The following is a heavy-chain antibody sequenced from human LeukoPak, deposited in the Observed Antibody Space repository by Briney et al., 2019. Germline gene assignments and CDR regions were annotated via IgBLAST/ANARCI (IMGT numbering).Heavy chain of an antibody. D-gene: IGHD3-10*01. CDR2: IYYSGST. V-gene: IGHV4-39*01. J-gene: IGHJ5*02. CDR3: ANQDGIRLLWFGEFGVSYNWFDP. Sequence: PSETLSLTCTVSGGSISSSSYYWGWIRQPPGKGLEWFGSIYYSGSTYYNPSLKSRVTISVDTSKNQFSLKLSSVTAADTAVYYCANQDGIRLLWFGEFGVSYNWFDPWGQGTLVTVSS. CDR1: GGSISSSSYY.